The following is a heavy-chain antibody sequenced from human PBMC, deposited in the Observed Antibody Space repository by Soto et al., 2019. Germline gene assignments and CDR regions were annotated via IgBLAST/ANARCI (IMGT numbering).Heavy chain of an antibody. J-gene: IGHJ4*02. CDR3: ATRAETNGWGGFGADKYCFDF. Sequence: ASVKVSCKASGYTFTSYDIYWVRQATGQGLEWMGWMNPNTGNSGYAQKFQGRVTMTSDTSISTAHMELSSLRSEDTAVYYCATRAETNGWGGFGADKYCFDFWGQGTLVTVSS. CDR1: GYTFTSYD. D-gene: IGHD6-19*01. V-gene: IGHV1-8*01. CDR2: MNPNTGNS.